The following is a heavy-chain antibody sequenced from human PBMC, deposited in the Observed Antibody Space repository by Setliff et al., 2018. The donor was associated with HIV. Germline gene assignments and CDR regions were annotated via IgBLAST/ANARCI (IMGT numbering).Heavy chain of an antibody. CDR3: ARRAAATTNFDY. Sequence: SETLSLTCTVSGDSITSGGYFWSWIRQLPGKGLEWIGHIYYSGSTYYNPSLKSRLAISVDTSKNQFSLKLSSVTAADTAVYYCARRAAATTNFDYWGQGTLVTVSS. D-gene: IGHD1-26*01. J-gene: IGHJ4*02. CDR2: IYYSGST. V-gene: IGHV4-31*03. CDR1: GDSITSGGYF.